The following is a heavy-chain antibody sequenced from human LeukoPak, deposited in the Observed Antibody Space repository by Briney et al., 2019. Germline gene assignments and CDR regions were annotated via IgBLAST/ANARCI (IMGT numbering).Heavy chain of an antibody. CDR3: ARDRGNGYCSGGSCYDLGFLDY. V-gene: IGHV1-46*01. CDR1: GYTFTSYY. D-gene: IGHD2-15*01. J-gene: IGHJ4*02. Sequence: ASVKVSCKASGYTFTSYYMHWVRQAPGQGLEWMGIINPGGGSTSYAQKFQGRVTMTRDTSTSTVYMELSSLRSEDTAVYYCARDRGNGYCSGGSCYDLGFLDYWGQGTLVTVSS. CDR2: INPGGGST.